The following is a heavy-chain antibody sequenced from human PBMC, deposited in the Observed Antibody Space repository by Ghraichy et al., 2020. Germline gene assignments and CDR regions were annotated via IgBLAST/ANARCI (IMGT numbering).Heavy chain of an antibody. CDR3: ARRVATSPKDYYFDY. J-gene: IGHJ4*02. CDR1: GGSINTYY. Sequence: SETLSLTCTVSGGSINTYYWTWIQQAPGKGLEWIGYIYASGNTNYNPSLKSRVTILLDTSKNQFSLKLSSVTAADTAVYYCARRVATSPKDYYFDYWGQGTLVTVSS. D-gene: IGHD2-15*01. V-gene: IGHV4-4*09. CDR2: IYASGNT.